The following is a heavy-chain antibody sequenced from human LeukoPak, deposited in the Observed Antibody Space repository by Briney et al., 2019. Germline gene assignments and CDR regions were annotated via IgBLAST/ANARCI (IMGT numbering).Heavy chain of an antibody. V-gene: IGHV1-2*02. CDR2: INPNSGGT. CDR3: ARVAEYSGYETSDY. J-gene: IGHJ4*02. Sequence: ASVKVSCKASGGTFSSYAISWVRQAPGQGLEWMGWINPNSGGTNYAQKFQGRVTMTRDTSISTAYMELSRLRSDDTAVYYCARVAEYSGYETSDYWGQGTLVTVSS. D-gene: IGHD5-12*01. CDR1: GGTFSSYA.